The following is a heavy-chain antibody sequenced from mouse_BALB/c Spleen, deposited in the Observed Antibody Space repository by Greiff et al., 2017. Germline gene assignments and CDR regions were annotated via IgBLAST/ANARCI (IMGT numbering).Heavy chain of an antibody. CDR3: ARQGTTNYFDY. D-gene: IGHD1-1*01. CDR1: GFTFSSYT. J-gene: IGHJ2*01. V-gene: IGHV5-12-2*01. Sequence: EVHLVESGGGLVQPGGSLKLSCAASGFTFSSYTMSWVRQTPEKRLEWVAYISNGGGSTYYPDTVKGRFTISRDNAKNTLYLQMSSLKSEDTAMYYCARQGTTNYFDYWGQGTTLTVSS. CDR2: ISNGGGST.